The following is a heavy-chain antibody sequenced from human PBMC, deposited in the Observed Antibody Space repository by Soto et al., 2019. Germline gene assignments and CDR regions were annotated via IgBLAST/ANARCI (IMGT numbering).Heavy chain of an antibody. Sequence: PGGALRLSCAASGFTFSSYAMGWVRQAPGKGLEWVAVISYDGSNKYYADSVKGRFTISRDNSKNTLYLQMNSLRAEDTAVYYCAKVVRKSYYYYYGRDVWGQGTTVTVSS. CDR2: ISYDGSNK. CDR1: GFTFSSYA. CDR3: AKVVRKSYYYYYGRDV. J-gene: IGHJ6*02. V-gene: IGHV3-30*18.